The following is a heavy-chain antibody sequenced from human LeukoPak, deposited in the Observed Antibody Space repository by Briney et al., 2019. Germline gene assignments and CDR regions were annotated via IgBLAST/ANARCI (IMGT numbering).Heavy chain of an antibody. V-gene: IGHV3-23*01. CDR3: AKDLGDYDFWSGYPNVDY. CDR2: ISGIGGDT. CDR1: GSTIRRSA. D-gene: IGHD3-3*01. J-gene: IGHJ4*02. Sequence: GGSLRLSCAASGSTIRRSAMNWVRQAPGKGLEWVAGISGIGGDTRYADSVKGRFTISRDNSKNTLYLQMNSLRAEDTAVYYCAKDLGDYDFWSGYPNVDYWGQGTLVTVSS.